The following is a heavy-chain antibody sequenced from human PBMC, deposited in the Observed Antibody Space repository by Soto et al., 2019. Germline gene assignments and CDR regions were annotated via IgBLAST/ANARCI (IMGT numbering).Heavy chain of an antibody. CDR3: ARVPVEMATIGYYYSYGVDV. J-gene: IGHJ6*02. D-gene: IGHD5-12*01. CDR1: GYTFTSYG. Sequence: GASVKVSCKASGYTFTSYGISWVRQAPGQGLEWMGWISAYNGNTNYAQKLQGRVTMTTDTSTSTAYMELRSLRSDDTALYYCARVPVEMATIGYYYSYGVDVWGQGTTVTVSS. CDR2: ISAYNGNT. V-gene: IGHV1-18*04.